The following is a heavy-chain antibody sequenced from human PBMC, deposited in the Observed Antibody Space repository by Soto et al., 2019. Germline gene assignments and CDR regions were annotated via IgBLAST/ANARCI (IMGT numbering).Heavy chain of an antibody. D-gene: IGHD6-19*01. CDR1: GGSISSCSYY. J-gene: IGHJ5*02. V-gene: IGHV4-39*01. Sequence: SETLSLTCTVSGGSISSCSYYWGWIRQPPGKGLEWIGSIYYSGSTYYNPSLKSRVTISVDTSKNQFSLKLSSVTAADTAVYYCARVDIAVAGTGFDPWGQGTLVTVSS. CDR3: ARVDIAVAGTGFDP. CDR2: IYYSGST.